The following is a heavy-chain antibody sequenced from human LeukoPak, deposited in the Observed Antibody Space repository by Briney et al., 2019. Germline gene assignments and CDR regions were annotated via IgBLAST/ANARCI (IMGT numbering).Heavy chain of an antibody. J-gene: IGHJ4*02. CDR2: VHNVGST. V-gene: IGHV4-39*01. CDR3: ARHAEYSSGCHFYLDH. D-gene: IGHD6-19*01. Sequence: SETLSLTCTVSGVSTTNGIYYWAWIRHSPGKGLEWIGSVHNVGSTYYNLSPRSRVTMDIATSKNQLSLRLISVSAADTAVYYWARHAEYSSGCHFYLDHWGQGILVTVSS. CDR1: GVSTTNGIYY.